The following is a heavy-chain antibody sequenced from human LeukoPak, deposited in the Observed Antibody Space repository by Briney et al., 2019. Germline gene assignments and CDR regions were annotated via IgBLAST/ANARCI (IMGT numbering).Heavy chain of an antibody. CDR1: GGSFSGYY. V-gene: IGHV4-34*01. D-gene: IGHD5-18*01. CDR3: ARGGLDTRRGGYFDY. Sequence: SETLPLTCAVYGGSFSGYYWSWVRQPPGKGLEWIGEISHSGSTYYNPSLKSRVTVSVDTSKNQFSLRLSSVTAADTAVYYCARGGLDTRRGGYFDYWGQRILVTVSS. J-gene: IGHJ4*02. CDR2: ISHSGST.